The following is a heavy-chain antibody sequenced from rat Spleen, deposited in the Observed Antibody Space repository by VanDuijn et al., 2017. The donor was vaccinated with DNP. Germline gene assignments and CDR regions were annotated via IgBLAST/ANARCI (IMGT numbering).Heavy chain of an antibody. J-gene: IGHJ3*01. CDR1: GFTFSNHG. CDR2: ISTGGGIT. CDR3: ASMGITPFAY. Sequence: EVQLVESGGGLVQPGRSLTLSCAVSGFTFSNHGMAWVRQAPTKGLEWVASISTGGGITYYRDSVKGRFTISRDDAKNTQYLQMDSLRSEDTATYYCASMGITPFAYWGQGTLVTVSS. D-gene: IGHD1-9*01. V-gene: IGHV5S13*01.